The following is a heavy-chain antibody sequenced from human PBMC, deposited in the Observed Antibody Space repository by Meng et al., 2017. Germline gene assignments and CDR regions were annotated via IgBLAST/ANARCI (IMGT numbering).Heavy chain of an antibody. J-gene: IGHJ1*01. CDR1: GFSLSTSGVG. D-gene: IGHD6-13*01. V-gene: IGHV2-5*01. CDR3: AHIPYSSSWYEYFQH. CDR2: IYWNDDK. Sequence: QITLKESGPTLVKPHQTLTLTCTFSGFSLSTSGVGVGWIRQPPGKALEWLALIYWNDDKRYSPSLKSRLTITKDTSKNQVVLTMTNMDLVDTATYYCAHIPYSSSWYEYFQHWGQGTLVTVSS.